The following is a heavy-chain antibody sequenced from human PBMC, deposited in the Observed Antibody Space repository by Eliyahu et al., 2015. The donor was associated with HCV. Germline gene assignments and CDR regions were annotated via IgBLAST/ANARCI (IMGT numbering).Heavy chain of an antibody. D-gene: IGHD3-10*01. V-gene: IGHV1-8*01. CDR3: ARGVGNVLLWFGELFTRYDYGMDV. J-gene: IGHJ6*02. CDR2: MNPNSGNT. Sequence: TGQGLEWMGWMNPNSGNTGYAQKFQGRVTMTRNTSISTAYMELSSLRSEDTAVYYCARGVGNVLLWFGELFTRYDYGMDVWGQGTTVTVSS.